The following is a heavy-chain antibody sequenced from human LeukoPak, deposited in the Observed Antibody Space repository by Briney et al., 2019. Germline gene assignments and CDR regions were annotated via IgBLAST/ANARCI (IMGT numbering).Heavy chain of an antibody. CDR2: ISGSDGST. CDR1: GFTVSSNY. Sequence: QSGGSLRLSCAASGFTVSSNYMNWVRQAPGKGLEWVSGISGSDGSTNYADSVKGRFTISRENPKNTLYLQMNSLRAEDTAVYYCAKDSAKKYDDYWGQGTLVTVSS. V-gene: IGHV3-23*01. D-gene: IGHD2/OR15-2a*01. CDR3: AKDSAKKYDDY. J-gene: IGHJ4*02.